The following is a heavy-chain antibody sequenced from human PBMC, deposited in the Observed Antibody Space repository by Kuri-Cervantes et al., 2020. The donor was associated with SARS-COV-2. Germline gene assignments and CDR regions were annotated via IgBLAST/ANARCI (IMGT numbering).Heavy chain of an antibody. CDR3: ARAYSSGWYYYYGMDV. D-gene: IGHD6-19*01. CDR1: GFTFSSYG. V-gene: IGHV3-33*01. Sequence: GGSLRLSCAASGFTFSSYGMHWVRQAPGKGLEWVAVIWYDGSNKYYADSVKGRFTISRDNSKNTLYLQMNSLRAEDTAVYHCARAYSSGWYYYYGMDVWGQGTTVTVSS. CDR2: IWYDGSNK. J-gene: IGHJ6*02.